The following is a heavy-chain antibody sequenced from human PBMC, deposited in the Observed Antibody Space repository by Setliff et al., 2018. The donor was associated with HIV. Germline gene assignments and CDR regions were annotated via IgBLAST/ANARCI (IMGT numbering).Heavy chain of an antibody. D-gene: IGHD3-10*01. V-gene: IGHV4-38-2*01. J-gene: IGHJ6*02. CDR3: ASGRASFDGLDV. CDR1: GSSISSTYY. Sequence: SETLSLTCAVSGSSISSTYYWGWIRQPPGKGLEWIGSIYHSGSTFYNPSLKSRVTISVDTSKNHFSLNLSSVTVADTAVYYCASGRASFDGLDVWGQGTTVTVSS. CDR2: IYHSGST.